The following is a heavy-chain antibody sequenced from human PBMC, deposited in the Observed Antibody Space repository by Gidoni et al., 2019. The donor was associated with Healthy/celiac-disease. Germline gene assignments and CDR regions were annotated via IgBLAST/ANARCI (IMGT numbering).Heavy chain of an antibody. D-gene: IGHD4-17*01. CDR1: GLPFSSYA. J-gene: IGHJ4*02. CDR2: ISGSGGST. Sequence: EVQLLESGGGLVQPGGSLSLSCAASGLPFSSYAMSWVRQAPGKGLEWVSAISGSGGSTYYADSVKGRFTISRDNSKNTLYLQMNSLRAEDTAVYYCAKDRTVTTGVLDYWGQGTLVTVSS. CDR3: AKDRTVTTGVLDY. V-gene: IGHV3-23*01.